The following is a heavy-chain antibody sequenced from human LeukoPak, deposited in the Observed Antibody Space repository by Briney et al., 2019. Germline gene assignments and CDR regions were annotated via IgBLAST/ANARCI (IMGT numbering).Heavy chain of an antibody. CDR3: ARARSCSGGSCYSDY. CDR1: KYSFTSYA. CDR2: INTNTGNP. Sequence: ASVKVSCKASKYSFTSYAINWVRQAPGQGLKWIGWINTNTGNPTYAQGFTGRFVFSLDTSVSTAYLQISSLKAEDTAVYYCARARSCSGGSCYSDYWGQGTLVSVSS. D-gene: IGHD2-15*01. V-gene: IGHV7-4-1*01. J-gene: IGHJ4*02.